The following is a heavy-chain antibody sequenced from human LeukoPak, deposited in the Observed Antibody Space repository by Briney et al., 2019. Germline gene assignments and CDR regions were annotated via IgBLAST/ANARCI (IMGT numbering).Heavy chain of an antibody. V-gene: IGHV4-39*07. CDR1: GGSISSSSYY. J-gene: IGHJ4*02. CDR3: ARLGSYNDF. CDR2: IYYSGST. Sequence: PSETLSLTCTVSGGSISSSSYYWGWIRQPPGKGLEWIRSIYYSGSTYYNPSLKSRVTISVDTSKNQFSLKLPSVTAADTAVYFCARLGSYNDFWGQGALVTVSS. D-gene: IGHD1-26*01.